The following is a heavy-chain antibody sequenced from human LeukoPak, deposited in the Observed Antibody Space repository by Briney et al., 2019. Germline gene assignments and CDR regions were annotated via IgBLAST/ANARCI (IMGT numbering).Heavy chain of an antibody. CDR3: ARSNRGVIQLPDY. CDR2: ISSTSSYT. D-gene: IGHD5-18*01. J-gene: IGHJ4*02. CDR1: GFTFSDYY. V-gene: IGHV3-11*03. Sequence: GGSERLSCAASGFTFSDYYMSWIRQAPGKGLEWVSYISSTSSYTNYADSVKGRFTISRDNAKNSRYLQMNSLRAEDTAVYYCARSNRGVIQLPDYWGQRTMVSVSS.